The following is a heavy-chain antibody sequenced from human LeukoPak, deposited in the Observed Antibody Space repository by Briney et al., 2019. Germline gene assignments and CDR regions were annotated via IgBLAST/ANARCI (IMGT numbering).Heavy chain of an antibody. V-gene: IGHV5-51*01. CDR2: IYPGDSDT. CDR3: ARGFDYYDSSGYLDP. J-gene: IGHJ5*02. Sequence: GESLKISCKGSGYSFTSYWIGWVRQLPGKGLEWMGIIYPGDSDTRYSPSFQGQVTISADKSISTAYLQWSSLKASDTAMYYCARGFDYYDSSGYLDPWGQGTLVTVSS. D-gene: IGHD3-22*01. CDR1: GYSFTSYW.